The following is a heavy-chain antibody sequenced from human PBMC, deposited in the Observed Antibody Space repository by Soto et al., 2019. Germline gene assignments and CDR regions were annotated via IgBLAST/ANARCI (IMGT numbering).Heavy chain of an antibody. CDR2: IYYSRST. J-gene: IGHJ5*02. Sequence: SETLSLTCTVSGGSISSSSYYWGWIRQPPGKGLEWIGSIYYSRSTYYNPSLKSRVTISVDTSKNQLSLKLSPVTAADTAVYYRARQGKYSSSWYDPPTQINWFDPWGQGTLVTVSS. CDR3: ARQGKYSSSWYDPPTQINWFDP. D-gene: IGHD6-13*01. CDR1: GGSISSSSYY. V-gene: IGHV4-39*01.